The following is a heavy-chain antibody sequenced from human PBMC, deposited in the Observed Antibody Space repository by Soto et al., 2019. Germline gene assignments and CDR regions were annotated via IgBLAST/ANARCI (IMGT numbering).Heavy chain of an antibody. CDR3: ARLALQQLVLVY. J-gene: IGHJ4*02. Sequence: ASVKVSCKASGYTFTSYAMHWVRQAPGQRLEWMGWINAGNGNTKYSQKFQGRVTITRDTSASTAYMELSSLRSEDTAVYYCARLALQQLVLVYWGQGTLVTVSS. V-gene: IGHV1-3*01. CDR2: INAGNGNT. D-gene: IGHD6-13*01. CDR1: GYTFTSYA.